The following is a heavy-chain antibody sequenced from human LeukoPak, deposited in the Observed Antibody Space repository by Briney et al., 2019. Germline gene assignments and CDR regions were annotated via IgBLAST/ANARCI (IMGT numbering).Heavy chain of an antibody. CDR2: ISSSSIHV. CDR1: GFSFGTYS. CDR3: ARNHYYVPGSSDT. D-gene: IGHD3-10*01. J-gene: IGHJ3*01. Sequence: KPGGSLRLSCAGSGFSFGTYSMNWVRQAPGKGLEWVSSISSSSIHVNYADSAKGRFTISRDNAKNSLYLQMNSLRGEDTAVYYCARNHYYVPGSSDTWGQGTIVTVSS. V-gene: IGHV3-21*01.